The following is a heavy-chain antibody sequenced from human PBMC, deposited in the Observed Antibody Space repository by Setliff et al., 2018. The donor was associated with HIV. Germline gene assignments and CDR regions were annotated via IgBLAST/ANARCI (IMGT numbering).Heavy chain of an antibody. J-gene: IGHJ3*02. V-gene: IGHV4-39*01. D-gene: IGHD2-8*01. CDR2: ILYGGTT. CDR3: ARPTTGLGGGAAFDI. Sequence: PSETLSLTCAVSGGSVDSRDYYWGWIRQPPGKGLEWIGNILYGGTTYYTPSLKSRVSISVDTPRNQFSLRLNSVTAADTAVYYCARPTTGLGGGAAFDIWGQGTMVTVSS. CDR1: GGSVDSRDYY.